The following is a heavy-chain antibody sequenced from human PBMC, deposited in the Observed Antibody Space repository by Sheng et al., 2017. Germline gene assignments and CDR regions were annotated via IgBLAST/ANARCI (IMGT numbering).Heavy chain of an antibody. D-gene: IGHD6-19*01. CDR3: ASSSGWYYYYYGMDV. V-gene: IGHV3-23*01. CDR1: GFTFSSYA. CDR2: ISGSGGST. J-gene: IGHJ6*02. Sequence: EVQLLESGGGLVQPGGSLRLSCAASGFTFSSYAMSWVSQAPGKGLEWVSAISGSGGSTYYADSVKGRFTISRDNSKNTLYLQMNSLRAEDTAVYYCASSSGWYYYYYGMDVWGQGTTVTVSS.